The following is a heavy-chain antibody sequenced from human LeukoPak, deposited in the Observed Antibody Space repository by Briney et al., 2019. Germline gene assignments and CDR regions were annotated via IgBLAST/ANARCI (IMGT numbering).Heavy chain of an antibody. CDR1: GGSISSGDYY. CDR2: IYYSGST. Sequence: SETLSLTCTVSGGSISSGDYYWSWIRQPPGKGLEWIGDIYYSGSTYYNPSLKSRVTISVDTSKNQFSLKLSSVTAADTAVYYCARDDVVTATFDYWGQGTLVTVSS. D-gene: IGHD2-21*02. V-gene: IGHV4-30-4*01. CDR3: ARDDVVTATFDY. J-gene: IGHJ4*02.